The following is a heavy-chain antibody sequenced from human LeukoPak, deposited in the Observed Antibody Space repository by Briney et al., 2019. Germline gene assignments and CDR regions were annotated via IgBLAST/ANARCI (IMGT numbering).Heavy chain of an antibody. CDR2: NNPQSGGT. V-gene: IGHV1-2*02. Sequence: ASVKVSCKASGYTFTSYYMHWVRQAPGQGLEWVGWNNPQSGGTKYAQKFQGRVTMTGDTSINTAYMELNSLRSDDTAVYYCARDDASDPSASFDLWGQGTMVTVSS. D-gene: IGHD1-26*01. J-gene: IGHJ3*01. CDR3: ARDDASDPSASFDL. CDR1: GYTFTSYY.